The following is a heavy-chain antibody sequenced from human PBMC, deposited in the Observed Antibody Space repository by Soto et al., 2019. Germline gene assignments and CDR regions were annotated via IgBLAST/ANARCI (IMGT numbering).Heavy chain of an antibody. CDR1: GYTFTGYY. D-gene: IGHD3-10*01. CDR2: INPNSGGT. Sequence: GASVNVSCKSSGYTFTGYYIHWVRQAPGQGLEWMGWINPNSGGTNYAQKFQGRVTMTRDTSISTAYMELGRLRSDDTAVYYCARDDYYGSGSHLYYGMDVWGQGTTVTVSS. J-gene: IGHJ6*02. V-gene: IGHV1-2*02. CDR3: ARDDYYGSGSHLYYGMDV.